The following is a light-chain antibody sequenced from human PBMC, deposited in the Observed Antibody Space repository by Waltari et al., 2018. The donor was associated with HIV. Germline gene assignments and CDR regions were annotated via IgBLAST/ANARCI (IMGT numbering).Light chain of an antibody. CDR1: SSDVGGYNY. V-gene: IGLV2-8*01. Sequence: QSALTQPPSASGSPGQSVTISCTGTSSDVGGYNYVSWYQQYPGKAPKLIIYEVSKRPSGVPDRFSGSKSGNTASLTVSGLQAEDEADYYCSSYAGNNKHVFGPGTRVTVL. CDR3: SSYAGNNKHV. CDR2: EVS. J-gene: IGLJ1*01.